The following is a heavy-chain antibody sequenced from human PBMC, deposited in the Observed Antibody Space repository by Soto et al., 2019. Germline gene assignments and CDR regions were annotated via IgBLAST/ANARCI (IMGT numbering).Heavy chain of an antibody. CDR3: AKDAGRDGYLDY. CDR1: GFTFDDYA. D-gene: IGHD2-15*01. J-gene: IGHJ4*02. Sequence: LRLSCAASGFTFDDYAMHWVRQAPGKGLEWVSGISWNSGSIGYADSVKGRFTISRDNAKNSLYLQMNSLRAEDTALYYCAKDAGRDGYLDYWGQGTLVTVSS. V-gene: IGHV3-9*01. CDR2: ISWNSGSI.